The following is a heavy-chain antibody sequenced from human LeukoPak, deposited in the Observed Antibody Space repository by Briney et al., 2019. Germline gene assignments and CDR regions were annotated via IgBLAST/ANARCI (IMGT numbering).Heavy chain of an antibody. CDR2: ISSGSSYI. J-gene: IGHJ3*02. V-gene: IGHV3-21*01. D-gene: IGHD2-2*01. CDR1: GFTFSSYS. CDR3: ARGAGYVVVPAAPDAFDI. Sequence: GGSLRLSCAASGFTFSSYSMNWVRQAPGKGLEWVSSISSGSSYIYYADSVKGRFTISRDNAKNSLYLQVNSLRAEDTAVYYCARGAGYVVVPAAPDAFDIWGQGTMVTVSS.